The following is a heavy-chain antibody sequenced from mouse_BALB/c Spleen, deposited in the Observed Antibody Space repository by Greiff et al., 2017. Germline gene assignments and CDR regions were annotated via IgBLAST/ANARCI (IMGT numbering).Heavy chain of an antibody. D-gene: IGHD2-4*01. CDR1: GFTFSSFG. J-gene: IGHJ3*01. CDR3: ARSVDYDGFAY. V-gene: IGHV5-17*02. Sequence: EVQVVESGGGLVQPGGSRKLSCAASGFTFSSFGMHWVRQAPEKGLEWVAYISSGSSTIYYADTVKGRFTISRDNPKNTLFLQMTSLRSEDTAMYYCARSVDYDGFAYWGQGTLVTVSA. CDR2: ISSGSSTI.